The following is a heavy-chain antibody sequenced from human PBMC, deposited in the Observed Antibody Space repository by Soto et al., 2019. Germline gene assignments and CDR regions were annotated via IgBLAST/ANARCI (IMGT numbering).Heavy chain of an antibody. CDR1: GYSFSSYW. D-gene: IGHD3-3*01. CDR3: ARRDDFWSGYFNY. J-gene: IGHJ4*02. Sequence: GESLKISCKGSGYSFSSYWIGWGRQMPGKGLEWMGIIYPGDSDTRYSPSFQGQVTISADKSISTAYLQWSSLKASDTAMYYCARRDDFWSGYFNYWGQGTLVTVSS. CDR2: IYPGDSDT. V-gene: IGHV5-51*01.